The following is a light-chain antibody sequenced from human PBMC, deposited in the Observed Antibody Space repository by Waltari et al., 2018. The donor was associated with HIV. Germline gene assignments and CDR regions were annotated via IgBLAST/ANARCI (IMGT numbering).Light chain of an antibody. CDR1: QSLLFGDGFTY. Sequence: DVALTQSPLSLAVALGHPASISCTSTQSLLFGDGFTYLNWFHQRPGQPPRRLIYKVSSRHSGVPGRIRSSGSGTHFTLNISRVEAGDVGVFYCMQGAHWPPWTFGPGTKVEIK. CDR3: MQGAHWPPWT. CDR2: KVS. V-gene: IGKV2-30*01. J-gene: IGKJ1*01.